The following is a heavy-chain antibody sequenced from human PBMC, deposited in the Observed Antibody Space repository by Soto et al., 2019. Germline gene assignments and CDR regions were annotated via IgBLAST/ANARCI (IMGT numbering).Heavy chain of an antibody. CDR1: GGSISSYY. J-gene: IGHJ5*02. D-gene: IGHD1-1*01. CDR3: ARAGRRAGTTEYNWFDP. Sequence: QVQLQESGPGLVKPSETLSLTCTDSGGSISSYYWSWIRQPPGKGLEWIGYIYYSGSTNYNPSLKSRVTISVDTSKNQFSLKLSSVTAADTAVYYCARAGRRAGTTEYNWFDPWGQGTLVTVSS. CDR2: IYYSGST. V-gene: IGHV4-59*01.